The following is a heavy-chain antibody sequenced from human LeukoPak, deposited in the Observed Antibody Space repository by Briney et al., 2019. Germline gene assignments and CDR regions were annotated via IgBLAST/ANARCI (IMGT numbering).Heavy chain of an antibody. D-gene: IGHD1-1*01. Sequence: PSETLSLTCAVYGGSFSGYYWSWIRQPPGKGLEWIGEINHSGSTNYNPSLKSRVTISVDTSKNQFSLKLSSVTAADTAVYYCARGRRRTAIPSPYYYYGMNVWGQGTTVTVSS. CDR3: ARGRRRTAIPSPYYYYGMNV. CDR2: INHSGST. V-gene: IGHV4-34*01. CDR1: GGSFSGYY. J-gene: IGHJ6*02.